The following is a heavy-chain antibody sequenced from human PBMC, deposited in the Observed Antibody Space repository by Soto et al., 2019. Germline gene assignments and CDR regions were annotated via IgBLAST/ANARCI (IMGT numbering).Heavy chain of an antibody. CDR3: ATQAGYCSGGSCRDAFDI. Sequence: SETLSLTCTVSGGSISSCDWSWIRQPPGKGLEWIGYIYYSGSTNYNPSLKSRVTISVDTSKNQFSLKLSSVTAADTAVYYCATQAGYCSGGSCRDAFDIWGQGTMVT. J-gene: IGHJ3*02. D-gene: IGHD2-15*01. CDR2: IYYSGST. CDR1: GGSISSCD. V-gene: IGHV4-59*01.